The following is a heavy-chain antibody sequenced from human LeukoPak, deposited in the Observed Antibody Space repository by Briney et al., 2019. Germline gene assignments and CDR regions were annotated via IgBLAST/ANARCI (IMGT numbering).Heavy chain of an antibody. CDR3: ARTSPATPLLRYFDWSSSPMDV. J-gene: IGHJ6*02. CDR2: IYYSGST. D-gene: IGHD3-9*01. CDR1: GGSISSYY. Sequence: PSETLSLTCTVSGGSISSYYWSWIWQPPGKGLEWIGYIYYSGSTNYNPSLKSRVTISVDTSKNQFSLKLSSVTAADTAVYYCARTSPATPLLRYFDWSSSPMDVWGQGTTVTVSS. V-gene: IGHV4-59*01.